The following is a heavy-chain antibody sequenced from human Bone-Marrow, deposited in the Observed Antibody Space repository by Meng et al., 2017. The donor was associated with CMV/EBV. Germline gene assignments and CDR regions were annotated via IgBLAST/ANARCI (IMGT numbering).Heavy chain of an antibody. Sequence: SVKVSCKASGGTFSSYAISWVRQAPGQGLEWMGGIIPILGIANYAQKFQGRVTITADKSTSTAYMELSSLRSEDTAVYSCARAIFGGYSYGMDVWDQGTTVTVSS. CDR3: ARAIFGGYSYGMDV. CDR2: IIPILGIA. D-gene: IGHD3-10*02. J-gene: IGHJ6*01. CDR1: GGTFSSYA. V-gene: IGHV1-69*10.